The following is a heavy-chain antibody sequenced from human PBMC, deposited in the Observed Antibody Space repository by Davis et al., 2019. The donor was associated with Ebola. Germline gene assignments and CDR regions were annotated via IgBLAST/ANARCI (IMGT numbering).Heavy chain of an antibody. D-gene: IGHD2-8*02. V-gene: IGHV3-21*06. Sequence: GESLKISCAASGFSFSSCSMNWVRQAPGKGLEWVSSISSSSTYRYYVDSVKGRFTISRDNAKNSLYLQMNSLRAEDTAVYYCAKDGGGWWLDYWGQGTLVTVSS. CDR1: GFSFSSCS. CDR2: ISSSSTYR. CDR3: AKDGGGWWLDY. J-gene: IGHJ4*02.